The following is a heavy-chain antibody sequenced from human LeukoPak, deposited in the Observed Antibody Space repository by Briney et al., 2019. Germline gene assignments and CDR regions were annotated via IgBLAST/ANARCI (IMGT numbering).Heavy chain of an antibody. J-gene: IGHJ4*02. CDR1: GFTFSSYG. CDR2: IWFDGSDK. D-gene: IGHD4-17*01. CDR3: ARDEDGDYTPDY. V-gene: IGHV3-33*01. Sequence: PGRSLTLSCAASGFTFSSYGFHWVRQIPGKGLEWVAGIWFDGSDKYYADSVKGRFTISRDNARNSLYLQMNSLRADDTAVYYCARDEDGDYTPDYWGQGTLVTVSS.